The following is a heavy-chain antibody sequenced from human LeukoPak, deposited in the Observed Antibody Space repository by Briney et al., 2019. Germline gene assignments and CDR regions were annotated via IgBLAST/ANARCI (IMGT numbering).Heavy chain of an antibody. CDR2: ISGSGGST. D-gene: IGHD3-10*01. J-gene: IGHJ3*02. Sequence: PGGSLRLSCAASGFTFSSYGMHWVRQAPGKGLEWVSAISGSGGSTYYADSVKGRFTISRDNSKNTLYLQMNSLRAEDTAVYYCAKDGSGSYYLYDVFDIWGQGKMVTVSS. CDR1: GFTFSSYG. CDR3: AKDGSGSYYLYDVFDI. V-gene: IGHV3-23*01.